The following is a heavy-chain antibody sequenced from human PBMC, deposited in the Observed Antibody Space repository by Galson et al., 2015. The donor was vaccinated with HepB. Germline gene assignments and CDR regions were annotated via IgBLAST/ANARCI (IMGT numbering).Heavy chain of an antibody. CDR1: GYTFTSYG. D-gene: IGHD3-22*01. J-gene: IGHJ5*02. Sequence: SVKVSCKASGYTFTSYGISWVRQAPGQGLEWMGWISAYNGNTNYAQKLQGRVTMTTDTSTSTAYMELRSLRSDDTAVYYCARTHYASSGMVWFDPWGQGTLVTVSS. V-gene: IGHV1-18*01. CDR2: ISAYNGNT. CDR3: ARTHYASSGMVWFDP.